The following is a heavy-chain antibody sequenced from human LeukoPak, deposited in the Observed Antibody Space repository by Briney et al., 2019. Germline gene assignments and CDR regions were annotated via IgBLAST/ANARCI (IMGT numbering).Heavy chain of an antibody. V-gene: IGHV3-30*03. J-gene: IGHJ6*02. Sequence: GGSLRLSCAASGFTFSSYGMHWVRQAPGKGLEWVAVISYDGSNKYYADSVKGRFTISRDNSKNTLYLQMNSLRAEDTAVYYCGVYYYDSNGYIPSYYGMDVWDQGTTVTVSS. D-gene: IGHD3-22*01. CDR3: GVYYYDSNGYIPSYYGMDV. CDR2: ISYDGSNK. CDR1: GFTFSSYG.